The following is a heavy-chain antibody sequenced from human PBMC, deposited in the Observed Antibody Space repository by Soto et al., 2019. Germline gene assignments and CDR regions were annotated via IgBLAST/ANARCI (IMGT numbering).Heavy chain of an antibody. CDR3: AKTSYYDFWSGYYGIDY. D-gene: IGHD3-3*01. Sequence: PGGSLRLSCAASGFNFSSYAMSWVRQAPGKGLEWVSAISGSGGSTYYADSVKGRFTISRDNSKNTLYLQMNSLRAEDTAVYYCAKTSYYDFWSGYYGIDYWGQGTLVTVSS. CDR1: GFNFSSYA. J-gene: IGHJ4*02. CDR2: ISGSGGST. V-gene: IGHV3-23*01.